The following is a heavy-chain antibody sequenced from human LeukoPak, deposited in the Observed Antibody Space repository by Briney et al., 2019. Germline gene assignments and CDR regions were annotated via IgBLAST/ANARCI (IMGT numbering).Heavy chain of an antibody. V-gene: IGHV1-2*02. Sequence: GASVKVSCKASGYTFTDYYMHWVRQAPGQGLEWMGRINPNSGGTNYAQRFQGRVTMTRDTSISTAYMELSRLRSDDTAIYYCARAGVWDYSDTSGYHNGAFDIWGQGTMVAVSS. CDR3: ARAGVWDYSDTSGYHNGAFDI. CDR1: GYTFTDYY. CDR2: INPNSGGT. J-gene: IGHJ3*02. D-gene: IGHD3-22*01.